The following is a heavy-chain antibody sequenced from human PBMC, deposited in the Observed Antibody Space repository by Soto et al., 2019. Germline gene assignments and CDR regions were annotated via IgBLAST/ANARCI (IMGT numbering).Heavy chain of an antibody. V-gene: IGHV1-18*01. CDR3: AREGQAPYYYYGMDV. CDR2: ISGYNGNT. CDR1: GYRFANYG. J-gene: IGHJ6*02. Sequence: AAGKVSCEESGYRFANYGFSWVRQAPGQGLEWMGWISGYNGNTKYAEKFQGRVTMTTDTSTSTAHMELRSLRSDDTAVYYCAREGQAPYYYYGMDVWGQ.